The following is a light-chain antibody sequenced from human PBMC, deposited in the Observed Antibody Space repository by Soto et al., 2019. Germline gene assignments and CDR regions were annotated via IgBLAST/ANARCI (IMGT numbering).Light chain of an antibody. J-gene: IGLJ1*01. CDR2: NNN. CDR1: SSNIGSNT. CDR3: AAWDDSLNGLV. V-gene: IGLV1-44*01. Sequence: ELTQPPSVSGTPGQRVTISCSGSSSNIGSNTVNWYQQLPGTAPKLLIYNNNQRPSGVPDRFSGSKSGTSASLAISGLQSEDEADYYCAAWDDSLNGLVFGTGTKLTVL.